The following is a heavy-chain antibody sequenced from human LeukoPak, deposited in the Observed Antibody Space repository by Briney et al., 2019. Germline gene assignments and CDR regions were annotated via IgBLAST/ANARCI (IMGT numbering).Heavy chain of an antibody. CDR3: ARGTTIVVVPAAMPFDY. J-gene: IGHJ4*02. CDR1: GGSISSYY. CDR2: IYYSGST. D-gene: IGHD2-2*01. Sequence: PSETLSLTCTVSGGSISSYYWIWIRQPPGKGLEWIGYIYYSGSTNYNPSLKSRVTISVDTSKNQFSLKLSSVTAADTAVYYCARGTTIVVVPAAMPFDYWGQGTLVTVSS. V-gene: IGHV4-59*01.